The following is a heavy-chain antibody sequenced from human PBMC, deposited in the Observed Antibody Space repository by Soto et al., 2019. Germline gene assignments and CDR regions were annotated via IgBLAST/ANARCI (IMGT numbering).Heavy chain of an antibody. Sequence: PGGSLRLSCAASGFTFSSYSMNWVRQAPGKGLEWVSSISSSSYIYYADSVKGRFTISRDNAKNSLYLQMNSLRAEDTAVYYCARDSGSYYDAFDIWGQGTMVTVSS. D-gene: IGHD1-26*01. J-gene: IGHJ3*02. V-gene: IGHV3-21*01. CDR3: ARDSGSYYDAFDI. CDR2: ISSSSYI. CDR1: GFTFSSYS.